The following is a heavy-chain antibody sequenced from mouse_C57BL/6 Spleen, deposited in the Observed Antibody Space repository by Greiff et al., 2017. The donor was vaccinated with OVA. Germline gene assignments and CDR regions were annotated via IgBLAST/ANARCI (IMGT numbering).Heavy chain of an antibody. J-gene: IGHJ3*01. Sequence: EVQLQQSGAELVRPGASVKLSCTASGFNINDDYMHWVKQRPEQGLEWIGWIDPENGDTEYASKFQGKATITADTSSNTAYLQLSSLTSEDTAVYYCTPYDSAWFAYWGQGTLVTVSA. V-gene: IGHV14-4*01. CDR3: TPYDSAWFAY. D-gene: IGHD2-4*01. CDR2: IDPENGDT. CDR1: GFNINDDY.